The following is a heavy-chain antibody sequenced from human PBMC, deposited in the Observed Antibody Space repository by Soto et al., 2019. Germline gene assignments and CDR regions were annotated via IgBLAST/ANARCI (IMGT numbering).Heavy chain of an antibody. J-gene: IGHJ4*02. CDR1: GYTFTGYA. Sequence: ASVKVSCKASGYTFTGYAMHWVRQAPGQRLEWMGWINAGNGNTKYSQKFQGRVTITRDTSASTAYMELSSLRSEDTAVYYCARAVAVPADFEYWGQGTLVTVSS. CDR2: INAGNGNT. D-gene: IGHD6-19*01. CDR3: ARAVAVPADFEY. V-gene: IGHV1-3*01.